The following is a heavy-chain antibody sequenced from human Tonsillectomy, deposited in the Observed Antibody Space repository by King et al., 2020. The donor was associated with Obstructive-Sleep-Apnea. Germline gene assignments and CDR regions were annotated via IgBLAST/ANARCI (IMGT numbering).Heavy chain of an antibody. V-gene: IGHV3-9*01. Sequence: VQLVESGGGLVQPGRSLRLSCAASKFTFDDYAMHWVRQAPGKGLEWVSSISWNSVIIGYANSVEGRFTISRDNAKNSLYLQITSLRAEDTALYYYASDKRAYNYGEDAFDIWGQGTMVTVSS. CDR3: ASDKRAYNYGEDAFDI. D-gene: IGHD3-10*01. CDR2: ISWNSVII. J-gene: IGHJ3*02. CDR1: KFTFDDYA.